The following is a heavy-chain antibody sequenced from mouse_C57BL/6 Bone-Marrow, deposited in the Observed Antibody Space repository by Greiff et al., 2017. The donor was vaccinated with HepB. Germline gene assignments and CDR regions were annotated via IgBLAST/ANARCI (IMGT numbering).Heavy chain of an antibody. CDR1: GFNIKDDY. CDR3: SHYYGSSYPFDY. CDR2: IDPENGDT. J-gene: IGHJ2*01. Sequence: EVKLMESGAELVRPGASVKLSCTASGFNIKDDYMHWVKQRPEQGLEWIGWIDPENGDTEYASKFQGKATITADTSSNTAYLQLSSLTSEDTAVYYCSHYYGSSYPFDYWGQGTTLTVSS. V-gene: IGHV14-4*01. D-gene: IGHD1-1*01.